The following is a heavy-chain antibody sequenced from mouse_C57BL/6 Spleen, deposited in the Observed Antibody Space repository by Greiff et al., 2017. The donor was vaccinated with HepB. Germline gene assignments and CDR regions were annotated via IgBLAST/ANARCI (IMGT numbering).Heavy chain of an antibody. V-gene: IGHV1-5*01. CDR2: IYPGNSDT. Sequence: VQLQQSGTVLARPGASVKMSCKTSGYTFTSYWMHWVKQRPGQGLEWIGAIYPGNSDTSYNQKFKGKAKLTAVTSASTAYMELSSLTNEDSAVYYCVLITTVVANFDYWGQGTTLTVSS. CDR1: GYTFTSYW. J-gene: IGHJ2*01. D-gene: IGHD1-1*01. CDR3: VLITTVVANFDY.